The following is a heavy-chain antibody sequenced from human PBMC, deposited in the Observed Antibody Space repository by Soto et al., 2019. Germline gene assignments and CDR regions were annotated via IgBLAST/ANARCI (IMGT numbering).Heavy chain of an antibody. V-gene: IGHV4-59*01. CDR3: ARAVLPATAPFDY. CDR2: IYYSGST. J-gene: IGHJ4*02. Sequence: QVQLQESGPRLVKPSETLSLTCIVSGGSISSYYWSWIRKPPGKGLEWIGYIYYSGSTNYNPSLKSRLTISVDTSKHQFSLKLSSVTAAETAVYYCARAVLPATAPFDYWGQGTLVTVSS. CDR1: GGSISSYY. D-gene: IGHD2-2*01.